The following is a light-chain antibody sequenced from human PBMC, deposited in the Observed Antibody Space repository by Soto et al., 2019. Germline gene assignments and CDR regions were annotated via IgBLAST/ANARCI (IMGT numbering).Light chain of an antibody. V-gene: IGKV1-27*01. CDR1: QGISNY. J-gene: IGKJ1*01. CDR2: AAA. Sequence: DIQMTQSPSSLSASVGDRVTISCRASQGISNYVAWYQQKPGKVPKLLIYAAATLQLGVPSRFTSSGSATEFSLTITTLQPEESATYYCQKYNSAPWTFGQGPKVELK. CDR3: QKYNSAPWT.